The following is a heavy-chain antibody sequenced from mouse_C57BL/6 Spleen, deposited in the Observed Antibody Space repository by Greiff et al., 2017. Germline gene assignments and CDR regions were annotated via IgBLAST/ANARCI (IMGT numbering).Heavy chain of an antibody. Sequence: QVQLQQPGAELVNPGASVKMSCKASGYTFTSYWITWVKQRPGQGLEWIGDIYPGSGSTNYNEKFKSKATLTVDTSSSTAYMQLSSLTSEDSAVYYCARGPFITTVVASGYFDYWGQGTTLTVSS. J-gene: IGHJ2*01. CDR2: IYPGSGST. V-gene: IGHV1-55*01. CDR1: GYTFTSYW. D-gene: IGHD1-1*01. CDR3: ARGPFITTVVASGYFDY.